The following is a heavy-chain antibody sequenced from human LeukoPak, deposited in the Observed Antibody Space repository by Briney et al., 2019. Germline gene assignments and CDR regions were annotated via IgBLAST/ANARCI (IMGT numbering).Heavy chain of an antibody. CDR3: ASFGDFWHYGMDV. Sequence: SETLSLTCTVPGGSISSYYWSWIRQPPGKGLEWIGYIYYSGSTNYNPSLKSRVTISVDTSKNQFSLKLSSVTAADTAVYYCASFGDFWHYGMDVWGQGTTVTVSS. J-gene: IGHJ6*02. V-gene: IGHV4-59*08. D-gene: IGHD3-3*01. CDR2: IYYSGST. CDR1: GGSISSYY.